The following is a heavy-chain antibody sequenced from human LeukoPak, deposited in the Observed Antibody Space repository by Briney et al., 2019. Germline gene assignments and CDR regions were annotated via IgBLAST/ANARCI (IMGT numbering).Heavy chain of an antibody. CDR2: ISASGGMT. V-gene: IGHV3-23*01. D-gene: IGHD1-26*01. CDR1: GFTVTDYA. CDR3: AKDRSIGTYYTFDH. Sequence: GGSLRLSCAASGFTVTDYAMTWVRQAPGRGLEWVSSISASGGMTYYADSVKGRFTVSRDNSKNSLYLQMNSLTAADTAVYYCAKDRSIGTYYTFDHWGQGTLVTVSS. J-gene: IGHJ4*02.